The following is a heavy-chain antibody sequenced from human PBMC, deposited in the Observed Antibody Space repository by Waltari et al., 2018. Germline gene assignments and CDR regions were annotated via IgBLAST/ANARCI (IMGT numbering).Heavy chain of an antibody. CDR1: GFTFISYG. J-gene: IGHJ4*02. V-gene: IGHV3-30*18. CDR2: IAYDGSNK. Sequence: QVQLVESGGGVVQPGRSLRLSCSASGFTFISYGMHWVRQAPGKGLEWVAVIAYDGSNKYYADSVKGRFTISRDNSKNTLYLQMNSLRAEDTAVYYCAKDASPRIAAAGLFDYWGQGTLVTVSS. CDR3: AKDASPRIAAAGLFDY. D-gene: IGHD6-13*01.